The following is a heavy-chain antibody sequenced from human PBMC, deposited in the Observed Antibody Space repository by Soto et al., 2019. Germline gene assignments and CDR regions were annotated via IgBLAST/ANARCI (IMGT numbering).Heavy chain of an antibody. CDR1: GFTFGDYA. D-gene: IGHD4-17*01. V-gene: IGHV3-49*03. CDR2: IRSKAYGGTT. CDR3: TRNLGRGLPDAFDI. Sequence: GGSLRLSCTASGFTFGDYAMSWFRQAPGKGLEWVGFIRSKAYGGTTEYAASVKGRFTISRDDSKSIAYLQMNSLKTEDTAVYYCTRNLGRGLPDAFDIWGQGTMVTVSS. J-gene: IGHJ3*02.